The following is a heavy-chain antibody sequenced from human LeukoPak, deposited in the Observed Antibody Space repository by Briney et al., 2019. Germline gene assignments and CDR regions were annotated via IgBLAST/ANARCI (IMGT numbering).Heavy chain of an antibody. D-gene: IGHD5-24*01. CDR3: ARGGRDGYTLYPLDY. CDR2: INPNSGDT. CDR1: GYTFTAYY. J-gene: IGHJ4*02. V-gene: IGHV1-2*02. Sequence: ASVKVSCKASGYTFTAYYMHWVRQAPGQGLEWMGWINPNSGDTNYAQKFQGRVTMTRDTSITTAYMELSSLRSDDTAVYYCARGGRDGYTLYPLDYWGQGTLVTVSS.